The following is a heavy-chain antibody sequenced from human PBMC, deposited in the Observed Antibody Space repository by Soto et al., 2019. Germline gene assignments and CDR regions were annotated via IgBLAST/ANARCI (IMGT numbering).Heavy chain of an antibody. J-gene: IGHJ4*02. Sequence: EVQLVESGGGLVQPGRSLRLSCVASGFTFDDYSMHWVRQAPGKGLEWVSGISRNSDFLVYADSVKGRFTISRDNAKSSMYLQMNSLRAEDTAFYHCARRYVGGGTFHPFDYWGQGALVTVSS. CDR3: ARRYVGGGTFHPFDY. CDR1: GFTFDDYS. CDR2: ISRNSDFL. V-gene: IGHV3-9*01. D-gene: IGHD2-15*01.